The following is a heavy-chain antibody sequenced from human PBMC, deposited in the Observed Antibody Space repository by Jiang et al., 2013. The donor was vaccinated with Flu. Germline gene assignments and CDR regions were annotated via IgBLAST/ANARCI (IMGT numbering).Heavy chain of an antibody. D-gene: IGHD3-22*01. CDR3: TRETDYDTYLDY. J-gene: IGHJ4*02. CDR1: GFTFSNAW. CDR2: IKSKTDGGTT. V-gene: IGHV3-15*01. Sequence: QLLESGGGLVKPGGSLRLSCAASGFTFSNAWMSWVRQAPGKGLEWVGRIKSKTDGGTTDYAAPVKGRFTISRDDSKNTLYLQMNSLKTEDTAVYYCTRETDYDTYLDYWGQGTLVTVSS.